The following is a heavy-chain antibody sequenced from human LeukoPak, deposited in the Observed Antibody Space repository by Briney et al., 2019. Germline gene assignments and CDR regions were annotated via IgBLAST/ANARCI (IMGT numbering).Heavy chain of an antibody. CDR2: INHSGST. D-gene: IGHD3-3*01. J-gene: IGHJ4*02. CDR1: GGSFSGYY. V-gene: IGHV4-34*01. CDR3: ARLDPPSFWSGYYRALPPQDY. Sequence: SETLSLTGAVYGGSFSGYYWSWIRQPPGKGLEWIGEINHSGSTNYNPSLKSRVTISVDTSKNQFSLKLSSVTAADTAVYYCARLDPPSFWSGYYRALPPQDYWGQGTLVTVSS.